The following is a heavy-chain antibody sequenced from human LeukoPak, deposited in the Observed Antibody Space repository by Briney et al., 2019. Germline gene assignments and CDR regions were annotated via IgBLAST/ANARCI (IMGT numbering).Heavy chain of an antibody. CDR1: GFTFSSYA. V-gene: IGHV4-39*01. D-gene: IGHD2-21*02. Sequence: GSLRLSCAASGFTFSSYAMNWVRQPPGKGLEWIGTIYYSGSTYYNPSLKSRVTIFVDTSKTHFSLRLNSVTAADTAVYYCARLVVTTWWYFDLWGRGTLVTVSS. CDR3: ARLVVTTWWYFDL. CDR2: IYYSGST. J-gene: IGHJ2*01.